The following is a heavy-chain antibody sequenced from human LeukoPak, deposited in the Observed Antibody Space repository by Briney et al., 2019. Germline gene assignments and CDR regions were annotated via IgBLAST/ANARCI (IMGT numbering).Heavy chain of an antibody. CDR1: GGSISSSNW. CDR3: ARFFRTVWELPYY. V-gene: IGHV4-4*02. Sequence: PSETLSLTCAVSGGSISSSNWWGWVRQPPGQGLEWIGEIYHSGSTNYNPSLKSRVTISVDKSKNQFSLKLSSVTAADTAVYYCARFFRTVWELPYYWGPGTLVTVSS. J-gene: IGHJ4*02. D-gene: IGHD1-26*01. CDR2: IYHSGST.